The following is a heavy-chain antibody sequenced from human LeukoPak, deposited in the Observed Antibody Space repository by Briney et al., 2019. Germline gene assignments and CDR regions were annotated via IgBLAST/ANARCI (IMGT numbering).Heavy chain of an antibody. J-gene: IGHJ5*02. V-gene: IGHV1-8*03. D-gene: IGHD2-2*01. CDR1: GYTFTSYD. Sequence: ASVKVSCKASGYTFTSYDINWVRQATGQGLEWMGWMNPNSGNTGYAQKFQGRVTITRNTSISTAYMELSGLRSEDTAVYYCVRGPNCSSTSCSYGSWFDPWGQGTLVTVSS. CDR2: MNPNSGNT. CDR3: VRGPNCSSTSCSYGSWFDP.